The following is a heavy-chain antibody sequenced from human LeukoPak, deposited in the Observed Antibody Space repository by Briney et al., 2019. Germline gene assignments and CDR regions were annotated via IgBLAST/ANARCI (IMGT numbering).Heavy chain of an antibody. CDR1: GFTFSSYG. Sequence: PGGSLRLSCAASGFTFSSYGMHWVRQAPGKGLEWVAVISNDGSNKYYADSVKGRFTISRDNSKNTLYLQMNSLRAEDTAVYYCASEIAVVRGVPEQTWGQGTLVTVSS. D-gene: IGHD3-10*01. V-gene: IGHV3-30*19. CDR2: ISNDGSNK. J-gene: IGHJ5*02. CDR3: ASEIAVVRGVPEQT.